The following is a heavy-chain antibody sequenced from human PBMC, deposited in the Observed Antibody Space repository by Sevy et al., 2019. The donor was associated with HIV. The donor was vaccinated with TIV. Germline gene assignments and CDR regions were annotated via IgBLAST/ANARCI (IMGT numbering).Heavy chain of an antibody. CDR1: GFSVSSSY. V-gene: IGHV3-66*01. J-gene: IGHJ4*02. D-gene: IGHD3-3*01. CDR3: ARGGTIFGLVRHYFDS. CDR2: IYSDGTT. Sequence: GGSLRLSCATSGFSVSSSYMSWVCQAPGKGLEWVSIIYSDGTTKYADVLKGRFTISRDNPRNTMYLQMNSLTVEDTAVYYCARGGTIFGLVRHYFDSWGQGTLVTVSS.